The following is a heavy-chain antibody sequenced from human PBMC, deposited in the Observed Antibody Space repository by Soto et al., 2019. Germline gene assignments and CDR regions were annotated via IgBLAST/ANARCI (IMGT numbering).Heavy chain of an antibody. CDR3: ARDRFASSWSYFDY. CDR1: GFTFSNYA. J-gene: IGHJ4*02. V-gene: IGHV3-30-3*01. D-gene: IGHD6-13*01. CDR2: ISDDGSNK. Sequence: QVQLVESGGGVVQPGRSLRLSCAASGFTFSNYALHWVHQAPGKGLEWVAVISDDGSNKYYADSVKGRFTISRDNSKNTLYLQMNSLRAEDTAVYYCARDRFASSWSYFDYWGQGTPVTVSS.